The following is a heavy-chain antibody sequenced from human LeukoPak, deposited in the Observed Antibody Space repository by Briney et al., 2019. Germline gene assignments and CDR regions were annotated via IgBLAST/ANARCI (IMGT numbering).Heavy chain of an antibody. V-gene: IGHV3-74*01. J-gene: IGHJ4*02. CDR2: ISGDGSST. D-gene: IGHD1-7*01. CDR1: GFTFSSYW. CDR3: ARGGWGTAIDY. Sequence: GGSLRLSCAASGFTFSSYWMHWVRQGPGKGLVWVSYISGDGSSTTYADSVKGRFTISRDNAKNTLDLQMNSLRAEDTAVYYCARGGWGTAIDYWAQGTLVTVSS.